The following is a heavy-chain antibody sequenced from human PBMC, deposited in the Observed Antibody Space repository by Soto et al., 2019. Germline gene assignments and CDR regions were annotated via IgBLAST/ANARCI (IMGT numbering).Heavy chain of an antibody. D-gene: IGHD3-22*01. CDR1: GFTFTSSA. Sequence: QMQLVQSGPEVKKPGTSVKVSCKASGFTFTSSAMQWVRQARGQRLEWIGWIVVGSGNTNYAQKFQERVTITRDMSTSTAYMELSSLRSEDTAVYYCAAGDYYDSSGYYIPFDDWGQGTLVTVSS. V-gene: IGHV1-58*02. CDR3: AAGDYYDSSGYYIPFDD. J-gene: IGHJ4*02. CDR2: IVVGSGNT.